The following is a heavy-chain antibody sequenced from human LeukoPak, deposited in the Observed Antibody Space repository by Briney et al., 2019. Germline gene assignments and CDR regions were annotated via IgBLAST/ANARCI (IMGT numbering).Heavy chain of an antibody. Sequence: SVKVSCKASGYTFTSYGISWVRQAPGQGLEWMGGIIPIFGTANYAQKFQGRVTITADESTSTAYMELSSLRSEDTAMYYCARVINPYSNSWTGFDPWGQGTLVTVSS. CDR2: IIPIFGTA. V-gene: IGHV1-69*13. CDR1: GYTFTSYG. J-gene: IGHJ5*02. D-gene: IGHD6-13*01. CDR3: ARVINPYSNSWTGFDP.